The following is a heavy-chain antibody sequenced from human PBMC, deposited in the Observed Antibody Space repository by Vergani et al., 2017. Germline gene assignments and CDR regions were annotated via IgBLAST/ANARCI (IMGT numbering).Heavy chain of an antibody. Sequence: EVQLVESGGGLVQPGGSLRLSCAASGFTFSSYSMNWVRQAPGKGLEWVSYISSSSSTIYYADSVKGRFTISRDNAKNSLYLQMNSLRAEDTAVYYCAREGFGVVNDAFDIWGQGTMVTVSS. CDR3: AREGFGVVNDAFDI. J-gene: IGHJ3*02. D-gene: IGHD3-3*01. V-gene: IGHV3-48*01. CDR1: GFTFSSYS. CDR2: ISSSSSTI.